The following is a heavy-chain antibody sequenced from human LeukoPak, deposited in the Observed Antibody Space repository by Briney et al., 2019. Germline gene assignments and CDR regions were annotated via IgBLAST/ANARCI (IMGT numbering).Heavy chain of an antibody. D-gene: IGHD3-22*01. CDR3: ARRVPDDSAPGIAFDI. V-gene: IGHV4-34*09. J-gene: IGHJ3*02. CDR2: MHYSGDT. Sequence: SETLSLTCAVYGGSFSGYYWTWIRQHPGKGLEWIGYMHYSGDTHYNPSLKSRVTISVDTSKNHFSLELSSVTAADTAVYYCARRVPDDSAPGIAFDIWGQGTMVTVSS. CDR1: GGSFSGYY.